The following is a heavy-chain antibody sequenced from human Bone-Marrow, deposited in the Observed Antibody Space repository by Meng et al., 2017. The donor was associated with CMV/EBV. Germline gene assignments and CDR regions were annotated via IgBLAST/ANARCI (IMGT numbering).Heavy chain of an antibody. CDR2: INPNSGGT. CDR1: GYTFTTYD. D-gene: IGHD2-2*01. J-gene: IGHJ4*02. CDR3: ARDRGYCSSTSCRRYYFDY. V-gene: IGHV1-2*02. Sequence: ASVKVSCKASGYTFTTYDINWVRQATGQGLEWMGWINPNSGGTNYAQKFQGRVTMTRDTSISTAYMELSRLRSDDTAVYYCARDRGYCSSTSCRRYYFDYWGQGTLVTVSS.